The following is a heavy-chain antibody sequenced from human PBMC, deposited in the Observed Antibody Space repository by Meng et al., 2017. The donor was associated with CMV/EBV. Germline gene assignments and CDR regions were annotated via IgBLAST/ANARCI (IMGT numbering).Heavy chain of an antibody. V-gene: IGHV3-30*04. CDR1: GFTFRSYA. J-gene: IGHJ4*02. CDR2: ISYDGSDK. D-gene: IGHD6-19*01. CDR3: ARWGVIAVAGTDDY. Sequence: SGFTFRSYAMHWVRQAPGKGLEWVAVISYDGSDKYYADSVKGRFTISRDNSKNTLYLQMNSLRAEDTAVYYCARWGVIAVAGTDDYWGQGTLVTVSS.